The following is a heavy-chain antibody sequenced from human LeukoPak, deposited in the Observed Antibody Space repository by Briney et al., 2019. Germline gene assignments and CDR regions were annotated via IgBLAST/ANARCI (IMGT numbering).Heavy chain of an antibody. CDR3: ARGGAFFDY. CDR1: GFTFSSYA. CDR2: ISYDGSNK. Sequence: GGSLRLSCAASGFTFSSYAMHWVRQAPGKGLEWVAVISYDGSNKYYADSVKGRFTISRDNSKNTLYLQMNSLRAEDTAVYYCARGGAFFDYWGQGTLVTVSS. J-gene: IGHJ4*02. V-gene: IGHV3-30*04. D-gene: IGHD3-16*01.